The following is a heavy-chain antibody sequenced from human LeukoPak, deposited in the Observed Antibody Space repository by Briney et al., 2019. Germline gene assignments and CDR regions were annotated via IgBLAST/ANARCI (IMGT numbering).Heavy chain of an antibody. V-gene: IGHV1-2*02. Sequence: ASVKVSYKASGYTFTSYGISWVRQAPGQGLEWMGWINPNSGGTNYAQKFQGRVTMTRDTSISTAYMELSRLRSDDTAVYYCASSSSRVNWFDPWGQGTLVTVSS. D-gene: IGHD6-6*01. J-gene: IGHJ5*02. CDR2: INPNSGGT. CDR3: ASSSSRVNWFDP. CDR1: GYTFTSYG.